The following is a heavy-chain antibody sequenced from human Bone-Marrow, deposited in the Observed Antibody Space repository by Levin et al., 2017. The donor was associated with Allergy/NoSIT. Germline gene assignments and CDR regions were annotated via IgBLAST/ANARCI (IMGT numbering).Heavy chain of an antibody. V-gene: IGHV4-59*12. CDR3: ARVLGQANAWEETYFYYGLDV. J-gene: IGHJ6*02. D-gene: IGHD1-26*01. CDR1: GDSMSGYF. CDR2: IFYAGST. Sequence: PSETLSLTCAVSGDSMSGYFWGWVRQPPGKGLEWIGHIFYAGSTTYNPSLESRVTISIDTSRSQFSLRLTSVAAADTAVYYCARVLGQANAWEETYFYYGLDVWGQGTTVTVSS.